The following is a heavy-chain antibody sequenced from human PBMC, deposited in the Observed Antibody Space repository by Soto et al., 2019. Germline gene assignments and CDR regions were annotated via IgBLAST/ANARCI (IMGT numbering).Heavy chain of an antibody. V-gene: IGHV3-21*01. CDR1: GFTFSSYS. Sequence: DVQLVESGGGLVKPGGSLRLSCAASGFTFSSYSMNWVRQAPGKGLEWVSYISSSSSYIYYADSVKGRFTISRDNAKNSRYLQMNSLRAQDTAVYYCARDSSSSFHWFDPWGQGTLVTVSS. D-gene: IGHD6-6*01. J-gene: IGHJ5*02. CDR3: ARDSSSSFHWFDP. CDR2: ISSSSSYI.